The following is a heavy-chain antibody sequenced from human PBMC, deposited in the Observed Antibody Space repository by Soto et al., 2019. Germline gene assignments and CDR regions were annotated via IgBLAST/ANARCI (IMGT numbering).Heavy chain of an antibody. V-gene: IGHV3-23*01. CDR1: GFTFSSYA. J-gene: IGHJ3*02. CDR2: ISGSGGST. CDR3: AKTWIQLWLLGLGAFDI. D-gene: IGHD5-18*01. Sequence: GGSLRLSCAASGFTFSSYAMSWVRQAPGKGLEWVSAISGSGGSTYYADSVKGRFTISRDNSKNTLYLQMNSLRAEDTAVYYCAKTWIQLWLLGLGAFDIWGQGTMVTVSS.